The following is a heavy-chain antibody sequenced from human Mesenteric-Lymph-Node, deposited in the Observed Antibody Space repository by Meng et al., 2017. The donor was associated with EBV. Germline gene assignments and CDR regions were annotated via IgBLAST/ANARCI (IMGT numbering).Heavy chain of an antibody. CDR1: GASISGPNW. CDR2: VYHSGST. Sequence: QAPLKEVGPGLLKSSGTLSLTCAVSGASISGPNWWSWARQPPGKGLEWIGEVYHSGSTNYNPYLKSRVSMSVDTSKNHFSLKLTAVTAADTAMYYCAEVLNGYYYFDYWGQGTLVTVSS. V-gene: IGHV4-4*02. CDR3: AEVLNGYYYFDY. D-gene: IGHD3-22*01. J-gene: IGHJ4*02.